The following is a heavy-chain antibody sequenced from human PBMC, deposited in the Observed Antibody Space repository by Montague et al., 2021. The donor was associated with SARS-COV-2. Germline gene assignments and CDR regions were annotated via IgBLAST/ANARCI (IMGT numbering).Heavy chain of an antibody. CDR2: IYYSGST. J-gene: IGHJ5*02. V-gene: IGHV4-39*01. Sequence: SETLSLTCTVSDGSISSSSYYWGWIRQPPGKGLEWIGSIYYSGSTYYNPSLKSRVTISVDTSKNQFSLKLSSVTAADTAVYYCAAKRGGWLRLSSWFDPWGQGTLVTVSS. CDR3: AAKRGGWLRLSSWFDP. CDR1: DGSISSSSYY. D-gene: IGHD5-12*01.